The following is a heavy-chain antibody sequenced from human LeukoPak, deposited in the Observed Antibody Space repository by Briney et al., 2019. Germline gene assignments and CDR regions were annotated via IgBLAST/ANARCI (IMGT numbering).Heavy chain of an antibody. Sequence: SETLSLTCVVSTYSISSGYSWGWIRQPPGKGLEWIGSMYLSGTTHYNPSLKSRVTISVDKSENQFSLKVMFVTAADSAIYFCAKPDYGHYSGFEVWGQGIMVTVSS. CDR1: TYSISSGYS. CDR3: AKPDYGHYSGFEV. CDR2: MYLSGTT. D-gene: IGHD4-17*01. J-gene: IGHJ3*01. V-gene: IGHV4-38-2*01.